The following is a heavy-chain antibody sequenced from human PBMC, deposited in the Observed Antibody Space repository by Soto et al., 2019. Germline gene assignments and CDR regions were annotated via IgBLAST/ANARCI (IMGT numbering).Heavy chain of an antibody. Sequence: ASVKVSCKASGYTFTSYAMHWVRQAPGQRLEWMGWINAGNGNTKYSQKFQGRVTITRDTSASTAYMELSSLRSEDTAVYYCATGGRGQLVRAKYYFDYWGQGTLVTVSS. CDR1: GYTFTSYA. CDR3: ATGGRGQLVRAKYYFDY. V-gene: IGHV1-3*01. CDR2: INAGNGNT. J-gene: IGHJ4*02. D-gene: IGHD6-6*01.